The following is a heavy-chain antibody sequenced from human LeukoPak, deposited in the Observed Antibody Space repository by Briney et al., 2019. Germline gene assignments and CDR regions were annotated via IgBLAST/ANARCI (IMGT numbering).Heavy chain of an antibody. CDR2: LYYSGST. Sequence: SETLSLTCTVSGGSISSSSYYWGWIRQPPGKGLEWIGSLYYSGSTYYNPSLKSRVTISVDTSKNQFSLKLSSVTAADTAVYYCARRFLDQTYYDFWSGLDAFDIWGQGTMVTVSS. V-gene: IGHV4-39*01. D-gene: IGHD3-3*01. CDR1: GGSISSSSYY. CDR3: ARRFLDQTYYDFWSGLDAFDI. J-gene: IGHJ3*02.